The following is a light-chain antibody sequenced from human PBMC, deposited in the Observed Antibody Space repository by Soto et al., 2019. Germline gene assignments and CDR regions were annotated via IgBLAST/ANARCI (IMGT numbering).Light chain of an antibody. J-gene: IGKJ4*01. CDR1: QSVSSSN. CDR2: GAS. CDR3: QQYNNWPT. Sequence: EIVLTQSPGTLSLSPGERATLSCRASQSVSSSNLAWYQQKPGQAPRLLIYGASTRATGIPARLSGSGSGTEFTLIISSLQSEDFAVYYCQQYNNWPTFGGGTKVDIK. V-gene: IGKV3-15*01.